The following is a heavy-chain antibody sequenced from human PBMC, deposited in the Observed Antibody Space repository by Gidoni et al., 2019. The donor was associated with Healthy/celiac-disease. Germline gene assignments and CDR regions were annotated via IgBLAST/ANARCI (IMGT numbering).Heavy chain of an antibody. CDR1: GFSPSTSGVG. V-gene: IGHV2-5*02. Sequence: QITLKESGPTLVKPTQTLTLTCTFSGFSPSTSGVGVGWIRQPPGKALEWLALIYWDDDKRYSPSLKSRLTITKDTSKNQVVLTMTNMDPVDTATYYCAHGLAAAGPDGAFDIWGQGTMVTVSS. D-gene: IGHD6-13*01. CDR2: IYWDDDK. J-gene: IGHJ3*02. CDR3: AHGLAAAGPDGAFDI.